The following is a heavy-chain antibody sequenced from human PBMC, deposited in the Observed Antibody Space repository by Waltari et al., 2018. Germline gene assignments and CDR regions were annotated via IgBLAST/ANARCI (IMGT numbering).Heavy chain of an antibody. V-gene: IGHV3-21*01. D-gene: IGHD3-16*01. CDR2: ITSSSDYI. Sequence: EVRLVESGGGRVTPGGSLTLSCEASGFNFNIYYMNWVRQAPGKGLELVSSITSSSDYIYYADSVKGRFTISRDNAKNSVYLHMTSLRAEDTAVYYCARLGAVCGNSSCPWFFDSWGQGTLVTVSS. CDR1: GFNFNIYY. J-gene: IGHJ4*02. CDR3: ARLGAVCGNSSCPWFFDS.